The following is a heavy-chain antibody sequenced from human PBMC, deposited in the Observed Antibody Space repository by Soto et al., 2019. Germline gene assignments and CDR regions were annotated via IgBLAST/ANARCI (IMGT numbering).Heavy chain of an antibody. Sequence: SETLSLTCTVSGGSITIGDYYWSWIRQHPGKGLEWIGYIYYTGTSKYNPSLKSRVTISVDSSKNQFSLKLDSVTAADTAVYYCARLGGYYQAFDNWGQGTLVTVS. CDR1: GGSITIGDYY. D-gene: IGHD3-3*01. CDR2: IYYTGTS. CDR3: ARLGGYYQAFDN. J-gene: IGHJ4*02. V-gene: IGHV4-30-4*08.